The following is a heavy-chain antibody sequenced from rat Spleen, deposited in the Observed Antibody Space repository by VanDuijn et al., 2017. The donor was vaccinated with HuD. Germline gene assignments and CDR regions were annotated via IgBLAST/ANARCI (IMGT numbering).Heavy chain of an antibody. CDR3: TTNLNTHYGYGYVMDA. V-gene: IGHV5-20*01. J-gene: IGHJ4*01. Sequence: EVQLVESGGGLVQPGRSMKLSCAASGFTFSNYDMAWVRQAPTKGLAWVASISYDGSSTYYRDSVKGRFTISRDNAKSTLYLQMDSLRSEDTATYYCTTNLNTHYGYGYVMDAWGQGASVTVSS. CDR2: ISYDGSST. CDR1: GFTFSNYD. D-gene: IGHD1-9*01.